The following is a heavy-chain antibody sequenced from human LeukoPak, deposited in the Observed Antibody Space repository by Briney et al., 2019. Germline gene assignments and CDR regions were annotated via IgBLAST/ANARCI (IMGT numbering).Heavy chain of an antibody. CDR3: ARVALFGSGSYYWFDP. J-gene: IGHJ5*02. CDR2: IYMTGST. D-gene: IGHD3-10*01. Sequence: SETLSLTCTVSGGSISAHYWSWIRQPAGKGLEWIGRIYMTGSTNYDPSLKSRVTMSVDMSKNQFSLKLSSVTAADTAVYFCARVALFGSGSYYWFDPWGQGTLVTVSS. V-gene: IGHV4-4*07. CDR1: GGSISAHY.